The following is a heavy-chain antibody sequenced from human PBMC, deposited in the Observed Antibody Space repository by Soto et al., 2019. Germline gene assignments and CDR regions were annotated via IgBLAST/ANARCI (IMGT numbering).Heavy chain of an antibody. Sequence: ASVKVSCKASGYTFTSYDINWVRQATGQGLEWMGWMNPNSGNTGYAQKFQGRVTMTRNTSISTAYMELSSLRSEDTAVYYCARGRGRTIFGASRRGFDPWGQGTLVTVSS. CDR3: ARGRGRTIFGASRRGFDP. D-gene: IGHD3-3*01. CDR2: MNPNSGNT. CDR1: GYTFTSYD. V-gene: IGHV1-8*01. J-gene: IGHJ5*02.